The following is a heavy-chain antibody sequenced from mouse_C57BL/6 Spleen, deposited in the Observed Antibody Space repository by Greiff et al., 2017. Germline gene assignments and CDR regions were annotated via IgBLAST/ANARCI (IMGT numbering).Heavy chain of an antibody. J-gene: IGHJ3*01. V-gene: IGHV2-2*01. CDR1: GFSLTSYG. CDR3: ARGDTTVPFAY. D-gene: IGHD1-1*01. CDR2: IWSGGST. Sequence: QVQLKESGPGLVQPSQSLSITCTVSGFSLTSYGVHWVRQSPGKGLEWLGVIWSGGSTDYNAAFISRLSISKDNSKSLVFIKMNSLQADDTAIYYCARGDTTVPFAYWGQGTLVTVSA.